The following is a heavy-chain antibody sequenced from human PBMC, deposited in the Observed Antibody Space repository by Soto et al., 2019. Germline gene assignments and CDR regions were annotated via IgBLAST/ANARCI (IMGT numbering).Heavy chain of an antibody. CDR3: VRVRVGSIALNYDMDV. CDR2: IIPMFHIT. CDR1: GDTLSRHD. V-gene: IGHV1-69*13. Sequence: VASVKVSCKASGDTLSRHDISWVRQAPGQGLEWMGGIIPMFHITDYAQKFQGRLMITADETTRTAYMELSRLGSDDSAVYFCVRVRVGSIALNYDMDVWGQGTTVTVSS. D-gene: IGHD5-12*01. J-gene: IGHJ6*02.